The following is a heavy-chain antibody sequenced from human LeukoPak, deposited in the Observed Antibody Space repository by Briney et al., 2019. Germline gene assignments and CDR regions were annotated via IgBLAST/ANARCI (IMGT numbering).Heavy chain of an antibody. D-gene: IGHD4-17*01. CDR1: GFTFSSYG. V-gene: IGHV3-30*18. CDR3: AKAPYGDYGFDY. Sequence: GGSLRLSCAASGFTFSSYGMHWVRQAPGKGLEWVAVISYDGSNKYYADSVKGRFTISRDNSKNTLYLQMNSLRAEDTAVYYCAKAPYGDYGFDYWGQGTLVTVSS. J-gene: IGHJ4*02. CDR2: ISYDGSNK.